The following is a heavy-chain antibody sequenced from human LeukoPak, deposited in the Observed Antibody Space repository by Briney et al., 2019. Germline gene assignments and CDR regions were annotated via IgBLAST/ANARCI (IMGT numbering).Heavy chain of an antibody. CDR3: AELGITMIGGV. D-gene: IGHD3-10*02. V-gene: IGHV3-48*03. J-gene: IGHJ6*04. CDR1: GFTFSSYE. CDR2: ISSSGSTI. Sequence: GGSLRLSCAASGFTFSSYEMNWVRQAPGKGLEWVSYISSSGSTIYYAVSVKGRFTISRDNAKNSLYLQMNSLRAEDTAVYYCAELGITMIGGVWGKGTTVTISS.